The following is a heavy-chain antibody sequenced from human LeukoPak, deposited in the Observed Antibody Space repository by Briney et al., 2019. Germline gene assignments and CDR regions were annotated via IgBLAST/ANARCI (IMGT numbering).Heavy chain of an antibody. Sequence: GRSLRLSCAASGFTFSTSWMRCVRQAPGKGLVWVSRINREGNSSNYADSVKGRSTISRVNATSTLYLQINSLRAEDTAVYSCIRDMGYYDKAWGQGTLVTVSS. V-gene: IGHV3-74*01. CDR2: INREGNSS. CDR3: IRDMGYYDKA. D-gene: IGHD3-22*01. CDR1: GFTFSTSW. J-gene: IGHJ5*02.